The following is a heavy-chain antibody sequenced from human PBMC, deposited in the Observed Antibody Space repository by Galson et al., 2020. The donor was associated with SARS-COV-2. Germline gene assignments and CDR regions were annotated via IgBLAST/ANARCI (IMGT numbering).Heavy chain of an antibody. CDR1: GFTFKIHA. CDR2: IYSNRIGT. CDR3: ARGNSESHYYFGMDV. V-gene: IGHV3-64*01. Sequence: GGSLRLSCVASGFTFKIHAMHWVRQAPGKGLECVSAIYSNRIGTYYANSVKGRFTISKDNSKNTVYLQMDSLRPEDMAVYYCARGNSESHYYFGMDVWGRGTTVTVS. J-gene: IGHJ6*02. D-gene: IGHD1-1*01.